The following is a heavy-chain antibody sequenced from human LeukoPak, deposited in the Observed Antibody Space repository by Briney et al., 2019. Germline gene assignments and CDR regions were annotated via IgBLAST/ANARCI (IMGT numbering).Heavy chain of an antibody. Sequence: PGGSLRLSCAASGFTFSSLWMGWLRQAPGKGQEWVANIKPDGSDTYYVDSVKDRFTISRDNAKNSLYLQMNSLRVEDTAIYYCARISRGELPTFWRQGTLVIVSS. D-gene: IGHD1-7*01. CDR3: ARISRGELPTF. CDR1: GFTFSSLW. V-gene: IGHV3-7*03. J-gene: IGHJ4*02. CDR2: IKPDGSDT.